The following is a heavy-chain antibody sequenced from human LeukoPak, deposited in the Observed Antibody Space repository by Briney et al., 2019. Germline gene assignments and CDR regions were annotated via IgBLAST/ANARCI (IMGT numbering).Heavy chain of an antibody. J-gene: IGHJ4*02. D-gene: IGHD4-23*01. CDR3: AGDFSQSRNSDY. Sequence: GGSLRLSCAASGFTFSSNAMSWVRQAPGKGLEWVSAISGSGGSTYYADSVKGRFTISRDNSKNTLYLQMNSLRAEDTAVYYCAGDFSQSRNSDYWGQGTLVTVSS. CDR2: ISGSGGST. CDR1: GFTFSSNA. V-gene: IGHV3-23*01.